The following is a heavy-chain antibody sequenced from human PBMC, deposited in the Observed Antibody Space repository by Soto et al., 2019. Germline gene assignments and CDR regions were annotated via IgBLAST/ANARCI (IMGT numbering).Heavy chain of an antibody. CDR3: AKDKVPVVVTAPFDY. Sequence: QVQLVESGGGVVQPGRSLRLSCAASGFTFSSYGMHWVRQAPGKGLEWVAVISYDGSNKYYADSVKGRFTISRDNSKNTLYLQMNSLRAEDTAVYYGAKDKVPVVVTAPFDYWGQGTLVTVSS. J-gene: IGHJ4*02. D-gene: IGHD2-21*02. V-gene: IGHV3-30*18. CDR1: GFTFSSYG. CDR2: ISYDGSNK.